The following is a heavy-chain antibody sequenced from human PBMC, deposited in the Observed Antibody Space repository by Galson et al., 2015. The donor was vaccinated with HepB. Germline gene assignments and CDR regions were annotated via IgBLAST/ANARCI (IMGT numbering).Heavy chain of an antibody. J-gene: IGHJ5*02. CDR1: GFSLSTSGMC. Sequence: PALVKPTQTLTLTCTFSGFSLSTSGMCVSWIRQPPGKALEWLALIDRDDDKYYSTSLKTRLTISKDTSKNQVVLTMTNMDPVDTATYYCARMRIAALSGRTKDNWFDPWGQGTLVTVSS. D-gene: IGHD6-6*01. CDR3: ARMRIAALSGRTKDNWFDP. CDR2: IDRDDDK. V-gene: IGHV2-70*01.